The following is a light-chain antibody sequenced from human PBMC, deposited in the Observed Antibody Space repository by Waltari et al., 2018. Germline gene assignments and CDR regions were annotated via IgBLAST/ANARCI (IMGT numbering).Light chain of an antibody. Sequence: QSALTQPASVSGSPGQSITISCTGTSSDVGRYNLVSWYHQSPGKAPKLMILSDRFSGSKSDNTASLTISGLQAEDEADYYCCSYAPGNTYVFGTGTKVTVL. V-gene: IGLV2-23*01. CDR3: CSYAPGNTYV. CDR1: SSDVGRYNL. J-gene: IGLJ1*01.